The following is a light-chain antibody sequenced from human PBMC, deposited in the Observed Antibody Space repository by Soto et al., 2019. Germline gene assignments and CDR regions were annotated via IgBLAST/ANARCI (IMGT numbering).Light chain of an antibody. V-gene: IGKV1-39*01. CDR2: DAS. CDR1: QSISSY. Sequence: DIQMTQSPSTLSASVGDRVTITCRASQSISSYLNWYQQRPGKPPKLLIYDASSLQSGVPSKFSGGGSGTDFTLTISRLEPEDFAVYYCQQYGSSPTTFGQGTRLEIK. J-gene: IGKJ5*01. CDR3: QQYGSSPTT.